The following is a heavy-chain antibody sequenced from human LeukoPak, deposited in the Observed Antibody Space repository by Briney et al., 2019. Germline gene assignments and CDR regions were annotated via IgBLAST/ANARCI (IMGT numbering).Heavy chain of an antibody. CDR2: IRYDGSNT. V-gene: IGHV3-30*02. CDR3: AKNRWGSVATPDS. CDR1: GFTLSRHG. J-gene: IGHJ4*02. D-gene: IGHD5-12*01. Sequence: GGSLRLSCAAWGFTLSRHGMHWVRLAPGKGLEWVTFIRYDGSNTYAECGKGRFTISRDNSKNTVYLQMNSLAIEDTAIYYCAKNRWGSVATPDSWGQGTVVTVSS.